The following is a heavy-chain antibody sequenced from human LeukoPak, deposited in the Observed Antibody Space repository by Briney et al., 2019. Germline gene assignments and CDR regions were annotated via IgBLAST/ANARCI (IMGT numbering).Heavy chain of an antibody. CDR2: ISGDCGST. V-gene: IGHV3-43*02. Sequence: GGSLRLSCAASGFTFDDYAMHWVRQAPGKGLEWVSLISGDCGSTYYADSVKGRFTISRDNSKNSLYLQMNSLRTEDTALYYCAKGQQRYYYDSSGYTFDYWGQGTLVTVSS. CDR3: AKGQQRYYYDSSGYTFDY. D-gene: IGHD3-22*01. J-gene: IGHJ4*02. CDR1: GFTFDDYA.